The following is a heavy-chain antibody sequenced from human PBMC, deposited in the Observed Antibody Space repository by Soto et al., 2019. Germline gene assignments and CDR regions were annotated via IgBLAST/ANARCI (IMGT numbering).Heavy chain of an antibody. D-gene: IGHD5-12*01. CDR1: GGSISSYY. V-gene: IGHV4-59*08. CDR2: IYYSGST. Sequence: PSETLSLTCTVSGGSISSYYWSWIRQPPGKGLEWIGYIYYSGSTNYNPSLKSRVTISVDTSKNQFSLKLSSVTAADTAVYYCARRGDSGYGEVWFDPWGQGTLVTVSS. J-gene: IGHJ5*02. CDR3: ARRGDSGYGEVWFDP.